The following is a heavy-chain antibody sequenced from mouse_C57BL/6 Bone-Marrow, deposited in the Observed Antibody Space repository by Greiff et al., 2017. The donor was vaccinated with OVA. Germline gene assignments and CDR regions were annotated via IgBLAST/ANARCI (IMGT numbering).Heavy chain of an antibody. Sequence: VQLQQSGAELVKPGASVKVSCKASGYTFTSYWMHWVKQRPGQGLEWIGSIHPSDSDTNYNQKFKGKATLTVDKSSSTAYMQLSSLTSEDSAVYYCAIETYVYWYFDVWGTGTTVTVSS. D-gene: IGHD5-1*01. J-gene: IGHJ1*03. CDR1: GYTFTSYW. CDR2: IHPSDSDT. V-gene: IGHV1-74*01. CDR3: AIETYVYWYFDV.